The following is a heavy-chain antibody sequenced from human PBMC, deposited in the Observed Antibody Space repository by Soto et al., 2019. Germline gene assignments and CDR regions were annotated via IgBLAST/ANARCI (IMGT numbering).Heavy chain of an antibody. J-gene: IGHJ4*02. Sequence: HVQLQESGPGPVTPSQTLSLSCTVSGVSITSGSYYWTWVRQSPGKGLEWIGYRYYSGNTYYNPSLNSRASISVDTSKNQFFLKLTSVTPADTAVYFCARGGYDTSGQTFIGWGPDCWGQGTLVTVSS. V-gene: IGHV4-30-4*01. CDR3: ARGGYDTSGQTFIGWGPDC. CDR1: GVSITSGSYY. D-gene: IGHD3-22*01. CDR2: RYYSGNT.